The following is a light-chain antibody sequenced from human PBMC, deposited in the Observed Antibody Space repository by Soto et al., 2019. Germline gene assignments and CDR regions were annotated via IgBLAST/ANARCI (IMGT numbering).Light chain of an antibody. CDR2: GAS. CDR3: QQANSFPLT. J-gene: IGKJ4*01. CDR1: QGIGSW. V-gene: IGKV1-12*01. Sequence: DIQMTQSPSSVSASVGDTVTITCRASQGIGSWLGWYQQKPGKAPQLLIYGASSLQSGVPPRFSGSASETDFTLIIISLQPEDFASYYCQQANSFPLTFGGGTKVEIK.